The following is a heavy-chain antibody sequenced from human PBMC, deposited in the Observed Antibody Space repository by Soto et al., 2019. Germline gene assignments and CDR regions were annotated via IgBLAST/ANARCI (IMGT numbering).Heavy chain of an antibody. Sequence: ASVKVSCKASGYTFTSYAMHWVRQAPGQRLEWMGWINAGNGNTKYSQKFQGRVTITRDTSASTAYMELSSLRSEDTAVYHCARGFVVAAHNWFDPWGQGTLVTVSS. J-gene: IGHJ5*02. CDR3: ARGFVVAAHNWFDP. CDR2: INAGNGNT. CDR1: GYTFTSYA. V-gene: IGHV1-3*01. D-gene: IGHD2-15*01.